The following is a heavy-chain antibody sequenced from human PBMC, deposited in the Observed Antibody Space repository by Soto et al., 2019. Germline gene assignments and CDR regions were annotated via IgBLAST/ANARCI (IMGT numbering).Heavy chain of an antibody. CDR2: IYYSGST. V-gene: IGHV4-59*01. CDR3: ARAFGSTMPSLF. Sequence: SETLSLTCAVYGGSFSSYYWPWIRQPPGKGLEWIGYIYYSGSTNYNPSLKSRVTMSIDKSKNQFSLKLSSVTAADTAVYYCARAFGSTMPSLFWGQGTLVTVSS. J-gene: IGHJ4*02. D-gene: IGHD2-2*01. CDR1: GGSFSSYY.